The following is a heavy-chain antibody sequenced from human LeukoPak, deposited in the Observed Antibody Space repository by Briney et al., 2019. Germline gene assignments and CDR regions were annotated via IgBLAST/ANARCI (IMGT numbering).Heavy chain of an antibody. CDR3: ARCTTGNTHYPIDC. Sequence: GGSLRLSCAASGFTFSNYAMGWVRQAPGKGLEWVSAVSGSGGSTNYADSVKGQFTISRDNSKNTLYLQMNSLRAEDTAVYYCARCTTGNTHYPIDCWGQGTLVTVSS. CDR2: VSGSGGST. CDR1: GFTFSNYA. D-gene: IGHD4-17*01. V-gene: IGHV3-23*01. J-gene: IGHJ4*02.